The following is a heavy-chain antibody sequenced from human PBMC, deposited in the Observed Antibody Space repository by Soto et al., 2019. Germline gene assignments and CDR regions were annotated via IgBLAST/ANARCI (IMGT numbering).Heavy chain of an antibody. CDR3: ARDLVGEIDY. V-gene: IGHV4-31*03. Sequence: SETLSLTCTVSGGYISSGGYYWSWIRQHPGKGLEWIGYIYYSGSTYYNPSLKSRVTISVDTSKNQFSLKLSSVTAADTAVYYCARDLVGEIDYWGQGTLVTVSS. CDR2: IYYSGST. D-gene: IGHD3-16*01. CDR1: GGYISSGGYY. J-gene: IGHJ4*02.